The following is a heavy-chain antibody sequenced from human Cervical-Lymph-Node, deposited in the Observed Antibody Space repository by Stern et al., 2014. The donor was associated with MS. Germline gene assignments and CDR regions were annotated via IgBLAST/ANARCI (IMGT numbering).Heavy chain of an antibody. D-gene: IGHD6-13*01. CDR3: ARSSETSDRWYSLGYDL. CDR2: IFPVFGTP. V-gene: IGHV1-69*01. CDR1: GGTFSKYS. J-gene: IGHJ5*02. Sequence: VQLVESGAEVKKPGSSVKVSCKASGGTFSKYSSSWVRQAPGQGLEWMGGIFPVFGTPTYTQEFRVKVTITAAVSTSTVYMELSSLRSDDTAVYFCARSSETSDRWYSLGYDLWGQGTLVTVSS.